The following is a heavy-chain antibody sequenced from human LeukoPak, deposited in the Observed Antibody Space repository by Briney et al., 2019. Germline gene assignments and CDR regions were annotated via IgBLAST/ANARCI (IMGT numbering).Heavy chain of an antibody. V-gene: IGHV4-39*01. J-gene: IGHJ5*02. CDR2: MYHNGST. CDR3: ARHPSGRMWLQQGGWFDP. D-gene: IGHD5-24*01. Sequence: PSETLSLTCTVSGGSISSISYYWGWLRQPRGKGLEWIGSMYHNGSTYYNPSLKSRVTISVDTSKNQFSLKLSSVTAADTAVYYCARHPSGRMWLQQGGWFDPWGQGTLVTVSS. CDR1: GGSISSISYY.